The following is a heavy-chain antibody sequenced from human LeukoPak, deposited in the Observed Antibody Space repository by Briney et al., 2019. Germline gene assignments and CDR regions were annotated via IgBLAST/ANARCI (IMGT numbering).Heavy chain of an antibody. CDR3: ARAIPSGSYFGPVGY. V-gene: IGHV1-69*13. Sequence: SVKVSCKASGGTFSSYAISWVRQAPGQGLEWVGGIIPIFGTANYAQKFQGRVTITADESTSTAYMELSSLRSEDTAVYYCARAIPSGSYFGPVGYWGQGTLVTVSS. CDR1: GGTFSSYA. CDR2: IIPIFGTA. D-gene: IGHD1-26*01. J-gene: IGHJ4*02.